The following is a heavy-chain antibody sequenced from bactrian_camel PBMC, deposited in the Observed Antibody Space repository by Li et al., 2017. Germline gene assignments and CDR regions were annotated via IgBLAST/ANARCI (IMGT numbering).Heavy chain of an antibody. CDR1: ASTYYSNC. Sequence: HVQLVESGGGSVQPGGSLRLSCVTSASTYYSNCMAWFRQAPGKEREVVATIDNHGSVSFQRSVLGRFTISKDNAKNTLYLQMDRLKSEDTAMYYCVKEYTCLVISEYNYWGQGTQVTVSS. J-gene: IGHJ4*01. V-gene: IGHV3S53*01. D-gene: IGHD2*01. CDR3: VKEYTCLVISEYNY. CDR2: IDNHGSV.